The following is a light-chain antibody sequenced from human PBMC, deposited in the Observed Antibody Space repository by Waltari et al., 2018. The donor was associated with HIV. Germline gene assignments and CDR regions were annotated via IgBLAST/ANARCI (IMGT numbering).Light chain of an antibody. CDR2: SNN. V-gene: IGLV1-44*01. Sequence: QSVLTQPPSASGTPGQRVNISCSGSSSNIGNNPVAWYQQLPGTAPKLLIYSNNQRPSGVPDRISGSKSGTSASLAIGGLQSDDEADYYCASWEDSLHGPVFGGGTKLTVL. CDR1: SSNIGNNP. J-gene: IGLJ2*01. CDR3: ASWEDSLHGPV.